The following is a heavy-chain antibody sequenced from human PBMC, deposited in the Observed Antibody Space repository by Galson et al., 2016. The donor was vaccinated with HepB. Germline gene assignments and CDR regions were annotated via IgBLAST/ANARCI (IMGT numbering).Heavy chain of an antibody. CDR3: ARSQGNWAPLSYYMDV. CDR2: IWYDGSNK. Sequence: SLRLSCAASGFTFSSYWMSWVRQAPGKGLEWVAVIWYDGSNKYYADSVKGRFTISRDNSKNTLYLQMNSLRAEDTAVYYCARSQGNWAPLSYYMDVWGKGTTVTGSS. V-gene: IGHV3-33*08. CDR1: GFTFSSYW. D-gene: IGHD7-27*01. J-gene: IGHJ6*03.